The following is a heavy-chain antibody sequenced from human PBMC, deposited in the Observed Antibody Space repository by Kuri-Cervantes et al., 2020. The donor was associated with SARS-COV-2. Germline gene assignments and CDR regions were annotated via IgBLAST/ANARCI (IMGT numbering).Heavy chain of an antibody. V-gene: IGHV1-18*01. CDR1: GYTFTSYG. Sequence: ASVKVSCKASGYTFTSYGISWVRQAPGQRLEWMGWISAYNGNTNYAQKLQGRVTMTTDTSTSTAYMELRSLRSDDTAVYYCASWGRDMTTVTWVDYWGQGTLVTVSS. D-gene: IGHD4-17*01. CDR2: ISAYNGNT. CDR3: ASWGRDMTTVTWVDY. J-gene: IGHJ4*02.